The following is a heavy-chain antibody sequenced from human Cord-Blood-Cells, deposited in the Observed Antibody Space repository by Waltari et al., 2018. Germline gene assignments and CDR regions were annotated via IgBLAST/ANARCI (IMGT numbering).Heavy chain of an antibody. CDR2: IYYSGST. CDR1: GGSISSSSTY. J-gene: IGHJ4*02. Sequence: QLQLQESGPGLVKPSETLSLTCTVSGGSISSSSTYWGRIRQPPGKGLEWIGSIYYSGSTYYNPSLKSRVTISVDTSKNQFSLKLSSVTAADTAVYYCARQIYDSSGYYYVPNFDYWGQGTLVTVSS. CDR3: ARQIYDSSGYYYVPNFDY. D-gene: IGHD3-22*01. V-gene: IGHV4-39*07.